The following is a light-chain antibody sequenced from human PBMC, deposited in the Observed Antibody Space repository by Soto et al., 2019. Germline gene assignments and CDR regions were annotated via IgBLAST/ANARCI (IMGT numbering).Light chain of an antibody. CDR2: GAT. V-gene: IGKV3-20*01. CDR1: QSVNSF. CDR3: HHYVGSPWA. Sequence: EIVLTQSPGTLSLSPGERATLSCRASQSVNSFLAWFQQKPGQAPRLLIYGATTRATGSPDRFSGSGSETDFTLTINRLETEDFAVYYCHHYVGSPWAFGQGTKVENK. J-gene: IGKJ1*01.